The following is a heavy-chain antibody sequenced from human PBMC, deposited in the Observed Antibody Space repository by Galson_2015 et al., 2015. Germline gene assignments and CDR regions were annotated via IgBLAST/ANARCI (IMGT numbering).Heavy chain of an antibody. V-gene: IGHV3-33*01. CDR2: IWYDGSNK. J-gene: IGHJ4*02. Sequence: SLRLSCAASGFTFSSYGMHWVRQAPGKGLEWVAVIWYDGSNKYYADSVKGRFTISRDNSKNTLYLQMNSLRAEDTAVYYCARDYGSGSYSFDYWGQGTLVTVSS. D-gene: IGHD3-10*01. CDR3: ARDYGSGSYSFDY. CDR1: GFTFSSYG.